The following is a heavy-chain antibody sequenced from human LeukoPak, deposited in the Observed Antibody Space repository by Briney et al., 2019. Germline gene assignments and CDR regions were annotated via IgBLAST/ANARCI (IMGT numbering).Heavy chain of an antibody. Sequence: GGSLRLSCAASGFTFSSYWMLWVRQAPGKGLVWVSRINSDGSSTSYADAVKGRFTISRDNAKNTAYLQMNSLRAEDTAVYYCARVQGHPPNGLDIWGQGTMVTVSS. CDR1: GFTFSSYW. CDR3: ARVQGHPPNGLDI. D-gene: IGHD2-8*01. J-gene: IGHJ3*02. V-gene: IGHV3-74*01. CDR2: INSDGSST.